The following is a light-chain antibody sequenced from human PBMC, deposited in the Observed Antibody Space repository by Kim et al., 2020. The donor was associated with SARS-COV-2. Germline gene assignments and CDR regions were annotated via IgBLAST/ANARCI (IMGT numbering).Light chain of an antibody. CDR2: AAS. Sequence: SVGDRITITCRASQGISNYLAWYQQKPGKVPKLLMYAASTLQSGVPSRFSGSGSGTDFTLTISSLQPEDVATYYCQKYNSAPPFTFGPGTKVDIK. CDR3: QKYNSAPPFT. CDR1: QGISNY. J-gene: IGKJ3*01. V-gene: IGKV1-27*01.